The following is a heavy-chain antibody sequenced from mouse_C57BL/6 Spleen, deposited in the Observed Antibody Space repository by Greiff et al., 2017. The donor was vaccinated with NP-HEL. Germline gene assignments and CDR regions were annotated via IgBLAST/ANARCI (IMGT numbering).Heavy chain of an antibody. CDR1: GFSLTRSG. CDR2: IWGDGST. J-gene: IGHJ1*03. Sequence: VKLMESGPGLVAPSQSLSITCTVSGFSLTRSGVSWVRQPPGQGLEWLGVIWGDGSTNYHSALISRLSISKDNSKSQVFLKLNSLLTDDTATYYCAKEEGYSNYGGWYCDVWGTGTTVTVSS. D-gene: IGHD2-5*01. V-gene: IGHV2-3*01. CDR3: AKEEGYSNYGGWYCDV.